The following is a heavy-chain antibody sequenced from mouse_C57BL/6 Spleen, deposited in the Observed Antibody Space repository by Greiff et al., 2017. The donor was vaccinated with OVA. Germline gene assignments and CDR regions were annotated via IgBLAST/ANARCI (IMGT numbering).Heavy chain of an antibody. J-gene: IGHJ2*01. D-gene: IGHD1-1*01. CDR2: IDPSDSYT. V-gene: IGHV1-69*01. CDR1: GYTFTSYW. CDR3: ARGLRLLRLYYFDY. Sequence: QVQLQQPGAELVMPGASVKLSCKASGYTFTSYWMHWVKQRPGQGLEWIGEIDPSDSYTNYNQKFKGKSTLTVDKSSSTAYMQLSSLTSEDSAVYYCARGLRLLRLYYFDYWGQGTTLTVSS.